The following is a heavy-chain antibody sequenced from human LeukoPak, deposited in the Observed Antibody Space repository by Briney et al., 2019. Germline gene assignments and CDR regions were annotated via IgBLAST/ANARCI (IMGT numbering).Heavy chain of an antibody. D-gene: IGHD3-22*01. CDR3: ARGDYYDSRGYLVDY. CDR2: INPNSGGT. Sequence: ASVKVSCKASGYTFTGYYMHWVRQAPGQGLEWMGWINPNSGGTNYAQKFQGRVTMTRDTSISTAYMELSRLRSDDTAVYYCARGDYYDSRGYLVDYWGQGTLVTVSS. V-gene: IGHV1-2*02. J-gene: IGHJ4*02. CDR1: GYTFTGYY.